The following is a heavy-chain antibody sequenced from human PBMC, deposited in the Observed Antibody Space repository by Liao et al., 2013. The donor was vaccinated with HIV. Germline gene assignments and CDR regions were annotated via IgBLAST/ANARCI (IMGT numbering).Heavy chain of an antibody. D-gene: IGHD1-1*01. CDR3: ASSDDPLDAFDI. Sequence: QVQLQESGPGLVKPSETLSLTCTVSGGSITNFHWSWIRQPAGKGLEWIGHIYNSGSTKYNPSLKSRVTISVDTSKNQFSLKLSSVTAADTAVYYCASSDDPLDAFDIWGQGTMVTVSS. CDR1: GGSITNFH. V-gene: IGHV4-4*07. CDR2: IYNSGST. J-gene: IGHJ3*02.